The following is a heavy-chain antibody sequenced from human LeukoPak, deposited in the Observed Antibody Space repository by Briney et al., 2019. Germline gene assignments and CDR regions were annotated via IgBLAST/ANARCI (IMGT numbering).Heavy chain of an antibody. J-gene: IGHJ4*02. CDR1: GFTFSSYS. CDR3: ARPFLYCSSTSCRDY. CDR2: IYSGGST. D-gene: IGHD2-2*01. V-gene: IGHV3-53*01. Sequence: GGSLRLSCAASGFTFSSYSMNWVRQAPGKGLEWVSVIYSGGSTYYADSVKGRFIISRDNSKNTLYLQMNSLRAEDTAVYYCARPFLYCSSTSCRDYWGQGTLVTVSS.